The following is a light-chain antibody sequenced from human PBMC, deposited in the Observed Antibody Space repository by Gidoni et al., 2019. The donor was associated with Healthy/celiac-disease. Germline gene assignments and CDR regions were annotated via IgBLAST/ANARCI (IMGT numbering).Light chain of an antibody. CDR3: NSRDSSGNHVV. CDR2: GKN. V-gene: IGLV3-19*01. CDR1: SRRSYY. Sequence: SSELTQDPAVSVALGQTVRITCQGDSRRSYYASLYQQKPGQAPVLVIYGKNNRPSGIPDRFSGSSSGHTASLTITGAQAEDEADYYCNSRDSSGNHVVFGGGTKLTVL. J-gene: IGLJ2*01.